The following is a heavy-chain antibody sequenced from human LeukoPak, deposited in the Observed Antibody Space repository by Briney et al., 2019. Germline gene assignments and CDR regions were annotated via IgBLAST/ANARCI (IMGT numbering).Heavy chain of an antibody. D-gene: IGHD3-3*01. CDR2: IRYDGSNK. CDR1: GFTFSSYA. J-gene: IGHJ6*03. CDR3: AKGSKEVLFTRDHYMDV. Sequence: GGSLRLSCAASGFTFSSYAMHWVRQAPGKGLGWVRFIRYDGSNKYYADSVKGRFTISRDNSKNTLYLQMNSLRAEDTAVYYCAKGSKEVLFTRDHYMDVWGKGTTVTISS. V-gene: IGHV3-30*02.